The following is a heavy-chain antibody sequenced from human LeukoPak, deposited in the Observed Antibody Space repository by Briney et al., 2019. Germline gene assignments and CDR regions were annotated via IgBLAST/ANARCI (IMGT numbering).Heavy chain of an antibody. V-gene: IGHV4-59*08. CDR1: GDSISSYY. CDR3: ARGYYGFFDY. Sequence: SETLSLTCTVSGDSISSYYWSWIRQPPGKGLEWIGYIYYSGSTNYNPSLKSRVTISVDTSKNQFSLELSSVTAADTAVYSCARGYYGFFDYWGQGTLVNVSS. J-gene: IGHJ4*02. CDR2: IYYSGST. D-gene: IGHD2-15*01.